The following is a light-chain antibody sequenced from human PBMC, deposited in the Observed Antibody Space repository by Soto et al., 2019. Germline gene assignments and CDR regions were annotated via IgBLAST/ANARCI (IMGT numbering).Light chain of an antibody. CDR2: DAS. Sequence: EIVLTHSPATLSLSPGEIATLSCRSSQSVSSYLAWYQQKPGQAPRLLIYDASNRATGIPARFSGSGSGTDFTLTISSLEPEDFAVYYCQQRSNWSWKFGQGTKV. CDR3: QQRSNWSWK. V-gene: IGKV3-11*01. J-gene: IGKJ1*01. CDR1: QSVSSY.